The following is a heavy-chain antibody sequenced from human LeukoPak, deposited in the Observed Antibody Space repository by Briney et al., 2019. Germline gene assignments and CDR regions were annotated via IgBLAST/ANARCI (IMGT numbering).Heavy chain of an antibody. Sequence: GGSLRLSCAASGFTFSNYAMTWVRQAPGKGLEWVSDISGSGGTTYYADSVEGRFTTSRDNSKNTVYLQMGSLRAEDTAVYYCARRGAALTYWGQGTLVTVSS. J-gene: IGHJ4*02. D-gene: IGHD2-15*01. CDR3: ARRGAALTY. CDR1: GFTFSNYA. CDR2: ISGSGGTT. V-gene: IGHV3-23*01.